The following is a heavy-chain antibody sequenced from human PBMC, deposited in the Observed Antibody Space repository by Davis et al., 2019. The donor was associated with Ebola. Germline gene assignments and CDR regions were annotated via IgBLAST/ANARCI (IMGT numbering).Heavy chain of an antibody. CDR3: ARVVATTRYYYYYYGMDV. J-gene: IGHJ6*02. Sequence: SETLSLTCTVSGGSISSYYWSWIRQPPGKGLEWIGYIYYSGSTNHNPSLKTRVTISVDKSKNQFSLKLSSVTAADTAVYYRARVVATTRYYYYYYGMDVWGQGTTVTVSS. V-gene: IGHV4-59*12. CDR2: IYYSGST. CDR1: GGSISSYY. D-gene: IGHD5-12*01.